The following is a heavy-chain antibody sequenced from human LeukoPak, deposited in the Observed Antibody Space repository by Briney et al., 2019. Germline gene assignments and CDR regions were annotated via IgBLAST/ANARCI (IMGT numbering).Heavy chain of an antibody. Sequence: SETLSLTCAVYGGSFSGYYWSWLRPPPRGGLEWIGEINDSGSTNYNPSLKRRVTISVDTSKNQFSLKLTSVTAADTAVYYCARGGTFTSDYWGQGTLVTVSS. CDR1: GGSFSGYY. D-gene: IGHD2/OR15-2a*01. V-gene: IGHV4-34*01. CDR3: ARGGTFTSDY. J-gene: IGHJ4*02. CDR2: INDSGST.